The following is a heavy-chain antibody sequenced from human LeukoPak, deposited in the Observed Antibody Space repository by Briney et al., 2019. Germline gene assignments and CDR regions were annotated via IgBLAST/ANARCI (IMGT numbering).Heavy chain of an antibody. Sequence: PGGSLRLSCAAAGFTFSSYAMHWVRQAPGKGLEWVAVISYDGSNKYYADSVKGRFTISRDNSKNTLYLQMNSLRAQDRAVYYCARREVTRAYYDILTGYYSSYYYYGMDVWGQGTTVTVSS. D-gene: IGHD3-9*01. CDR1: GFTFSSYA. J-gene: IGHJ6*02. CDR3: ARREVTRAYYDILTGYYSSYYYYGMDV. CDR2: ISYDGSNK. V-gene: IGHV3-30-3*01.